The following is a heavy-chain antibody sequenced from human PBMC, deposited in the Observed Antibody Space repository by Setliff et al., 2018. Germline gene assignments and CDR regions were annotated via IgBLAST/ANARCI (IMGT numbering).Heavy chain of an antibody. CDR2: IKSYGSGGTI. V-gene: IGHV3-15*01. J-gene: IGHJ3*01. Sequence: PGGSLRLSCAVSGLMFSDAWVSWVRQAPGKGLEWAGRIKSYGSGGTIDSAAPVEGRFTISRDDSKNTVYLQMSSLKIEDTAVYNGVHNADFIGTFNTWGQGTMVTVSS. D-gene: IGHD2-8*01. CDR3: VHNADFIGTFNT. CDR1: GLMFSDAW.